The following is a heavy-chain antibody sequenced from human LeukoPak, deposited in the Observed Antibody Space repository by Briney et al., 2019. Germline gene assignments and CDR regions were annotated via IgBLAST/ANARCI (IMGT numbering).Heavy chain of an antibody. CDR1: GFTFSSYA. CDR3: ARDDYCSGGSCTDAFDI. Sequence: GGSLRLSCAASGFTFSSYAMSWVRQAPGKGLEWVSAISGSGGSTYYADSVKGRFTISRDNSKNTLYLQMNSLRAEDTAVYYCARDDYCSGGSCTDAFDIWGQGTMVTVSS. CDR2: ISGSGGST. J-gene: IGHJ3*02. D-gene: IGHD2-15*01. V-gene: IGHV3-23*01.